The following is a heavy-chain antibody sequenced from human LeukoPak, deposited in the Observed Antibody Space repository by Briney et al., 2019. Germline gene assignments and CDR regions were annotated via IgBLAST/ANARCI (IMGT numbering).Heavy chain of an antibody. CDR2: INHSGST. V-gene: IGHV4-34*01. J-gene: IGHJ4*02. Sequence: SETLSLTCAVYGGSFCGYYWSWIRQPPGKGLEWIGEINHSGSTNYNPSLKSRVTISVDTSKNQFSLKLSSVTAADTAVYYCARGRQWLRRYYFDYWGQGTLVTVSS. D-gene: IGHD6-19*01. CDR3: ARGRQWLRRYYFDY. CDR1: GGSFCGYY.